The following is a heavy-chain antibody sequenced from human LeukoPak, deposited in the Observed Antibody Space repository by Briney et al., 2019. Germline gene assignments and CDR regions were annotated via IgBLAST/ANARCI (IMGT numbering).Heavy chain of an antibody. CDR3: ARDLAGYFGSQH. J-gene: IGHJ4*02. Sequence: ASVKVSCKASGYTFTGRFMHWVRQPPGQGLEWMGWINPNSGGTNYAQRFQGRVTMTRDTSISTVYMELSSLRSDDTAVYYCARDLAGYFGSQHWGQGTLVTVSS. CDR1: GYTFTGRF. D-gene: IGHD3-10*01. V-gene: IGHV1-2*02. CDR2: INPNSGGT.